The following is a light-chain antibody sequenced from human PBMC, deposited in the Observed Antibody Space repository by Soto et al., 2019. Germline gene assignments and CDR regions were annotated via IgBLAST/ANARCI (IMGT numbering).Light chain of an antibody. J-gene: IGLJ2*01. CDR3: AAWDDSLSGPV. CDR1: SSNIGSNY. V-gene: IGLV1-47*02. Sequence: QSVLTQPPSASGTPGQRVTISCSGSSSNIGSNYVYWYQQLPGTAPKLLIYSNNQRPSGVPDRFSGSKSGTSASLAISGLRSEDEADYYGAAWDDSLSGPVFGGGTKLTV. CDR2: SNN.